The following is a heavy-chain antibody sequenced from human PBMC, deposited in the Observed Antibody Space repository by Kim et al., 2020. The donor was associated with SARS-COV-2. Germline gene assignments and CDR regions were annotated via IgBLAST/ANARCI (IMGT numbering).Heavy chain of an antibody. CDR1: GFTFSNAW. J-gene: IGHJ6*02. CDR2: IKSKTDGGTT. D-gene: IGHD2-2*01. V-gene: IGHV3-15*01. CDR3: TTGGVIVVVPAAIRYYCYGLDV. Sequence: GGSLRLSCAASGFTFSNAWMSWVRQAPGKGLEWVGRIKSKTDGGTTDYAAPGKGRFTISRDESKNTLYLQMNSLKTEDTAVYYCTTGGVIVVVPAAIRYYCYGLDVWGQGTTVTVSS.